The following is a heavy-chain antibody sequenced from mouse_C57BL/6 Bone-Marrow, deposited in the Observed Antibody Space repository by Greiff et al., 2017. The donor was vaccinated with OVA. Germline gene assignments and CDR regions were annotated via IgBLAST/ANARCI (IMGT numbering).Heavy chain of an antibody. J-gene: IGHJ4*01. V-gene: IGHV1-64*01. CDR1: GYTFTSYW. Sequence: QVQLQQPGAELVKPGASVKLSCKASGYTFTSYWMHWVKQRPGQGLEWIGMIHPNSGSTNYNEKFKSKATLTVDKSSSTAYMQLSSLTSEDSAVYYCARRKGSSPYYAMDYWGQGTSVTVSA. D-gene: IGHD1-1*01. CDR2: IHPNSGST. CDR3: ARRKGSSPYYAMDY.